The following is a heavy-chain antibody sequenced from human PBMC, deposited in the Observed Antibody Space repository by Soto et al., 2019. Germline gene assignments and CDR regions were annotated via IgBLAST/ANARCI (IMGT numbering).Heavy chain of an antibody. D-gene: IGHD4-17*01. CDR3: AHAGDYDLLTFDH. CDR1: GFSLSTYDMG. J-gene: IGHJ4*02. V-gene: IGHV2-5*02. Sequence: QITLKESSPTLVRPAQTLTLTCDFSGFSLSTYDMGVAWIRQPPGKALEWLALIYWDDDKRYSPSLKDRLAISKDTSSNQVVLTITNMDPGDTATYFCAHAGDYDLLTFDHWGPGTLVIVSS. CDR2: IYWDDDK.